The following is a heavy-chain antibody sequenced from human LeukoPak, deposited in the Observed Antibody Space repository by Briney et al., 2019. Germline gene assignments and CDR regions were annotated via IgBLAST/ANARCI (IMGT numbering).Heavy chain of an antibody. CDR3: ARATVAGAFDF. D-gene: IGHD6-19*01. CDR2: IYYSGST. J-gene: IGHJ4*02. CDR1: GGSISSGGYY. V-gene: IGHV4-31*03. Sequence: SETLSLTCTVSGGSISSGGYYWSWLRQHPGKGLEWIGYIYYSGSTYYNPSLKSRVTISVDTSKNQFSLKLSSVTAADTAVYYCARATVAGAFDFWGQGTLVTVPS.